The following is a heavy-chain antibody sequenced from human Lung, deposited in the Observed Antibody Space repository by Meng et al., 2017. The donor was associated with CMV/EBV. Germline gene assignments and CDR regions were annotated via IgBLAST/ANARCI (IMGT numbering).Heavy chain of an antibody. D-gene: IGHD6-6*01. V-gene: IGHV6-1*01. CDR3: ARVYSSSSPWFDP. CDR2: TYYRYKWYN. CDR1: DSVSSNSAA. Sequence: DSVSSNSAAWNWIRQSPSRGLEWLGRTYYRYKWYNDYAVSVKSRITINPDTSKNQFSLQLNSVTPEDTAVYYCARVYSSSSPWFDPWGQGTLVTVSS. J-gene: IGHJ5*02.